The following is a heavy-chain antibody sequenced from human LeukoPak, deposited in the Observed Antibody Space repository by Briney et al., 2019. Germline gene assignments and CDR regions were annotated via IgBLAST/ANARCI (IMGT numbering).Heavy chain of an antibody. D-gene: IGHD6-13*01. CDR2: SNPNNGGT. Sequence: ASVKVSCKASGYTFSGYYIHWMRQAPAQGLEWMGWSNPNNGGTKYAQTFQGRVTTTRDTSISTAYMELTRLRSDDTAVYYCARGETEETGTRPDDFDIWGQGTMVTVSS. CDR3: ARGETEETGTRPDDFDI. V-gene: IGHV1-2*02. J-gene: IGHJ3*02. CDR1: GYTFSGYY.